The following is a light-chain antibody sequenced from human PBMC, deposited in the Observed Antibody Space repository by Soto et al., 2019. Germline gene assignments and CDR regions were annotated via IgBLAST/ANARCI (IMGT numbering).Light chain of an antibody. Sequence: EIVLTQSPATLSLSPGERATLSCRASQSVSSYLAWYQQKPGQAPRLLIYDASNRATGIPARFSGSGSGTDFTLTISSLEPADFAVYYCQQRSNWPPIFTFGPGTKVEIK. V-gene: IGKV3-11*01. CDR3: QQRSNWPPIFT. J-gene: IGKJ3*01. CDR1: QSVSSY. CDR2: DAS.